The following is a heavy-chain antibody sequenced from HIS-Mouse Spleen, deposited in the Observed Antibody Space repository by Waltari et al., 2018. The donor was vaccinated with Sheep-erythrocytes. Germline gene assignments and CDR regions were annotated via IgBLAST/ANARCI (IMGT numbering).Heavy chain of an antibody. V-gene: IGHV3-74*01. CDR1: GFTFSSYW. CDR2: MNSDGSST. CDR3: ARSDIRSSGWLDY. D-gene: IGHD6-19*01. J-gene: IGHJ4*02. Sequence: EVQLVESGGGLVQPGGSLRLSCAASGFTFSSYWMHWARQAPGKGLVWDSRMNSDGSSTSYADSVKGRFTISRDNAKNTLYLQMNSLRAEDTAVYYCARSDIRSSGWLDYWGQGTLVTVSS.